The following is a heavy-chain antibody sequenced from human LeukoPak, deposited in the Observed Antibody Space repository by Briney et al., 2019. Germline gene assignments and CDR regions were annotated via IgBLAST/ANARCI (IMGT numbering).Heavy chain of an antibody. V-gene: IGHV3-23*01. Sequence: GGSLRLSCAASGFTVSSNYMSWVRQAPGKGLEWVSAISGSGGSTNYADSVKGRFTISRDNAKNTLYLQMNSLRADDTAVYYCARDGYSSSFYFDYWGQGTLVTVSS. J-gene: IGHJ4*02. CDR1: GFTVSSNY. D-gene: IGHD6-6*01. CDR2: ISGSGGST. CDR3: ARDGYSSSFYFDY.